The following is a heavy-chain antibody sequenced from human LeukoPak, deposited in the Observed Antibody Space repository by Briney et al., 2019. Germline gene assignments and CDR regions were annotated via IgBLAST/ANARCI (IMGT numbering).Heavy chain of an antibody. J-gene: IGHJ4*02. D-gene: IGHD3-3*01. Sequence: PSETLSLTCSVSGDSVSRSDSYWDWIRQPPGKGLEWIGEINHSGSTNYNPSLKSRVTISVDTSKNQFSLKLSSVTAADTAVYYCARADFWSGYYTLDYWGQGTLVTVSS. V-gene: IGHV4-39*07. CDR3: ARADFWSGYYTLDY. CDR1: GDSVSRSDSY. CDR2: INHSGST.